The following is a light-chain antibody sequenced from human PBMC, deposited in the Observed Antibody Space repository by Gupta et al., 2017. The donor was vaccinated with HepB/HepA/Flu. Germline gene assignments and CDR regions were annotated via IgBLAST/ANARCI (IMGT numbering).Light chain of an antibody. J-gene: IGLJ1*01. Sequence: SALPQPASVSGSPGQSITIPSTGVSSDVGSYNLFSWSQQHPGKAPKLMIYEVSKGTAGVSSRFSGSKAGNTASLTISGRQDEDEADYYCCAYAGSGNYVFGTGTKVTVL. CDR3: CAYAGSGNYV. CDR2: EVS. V-gene: IGLV2-23*02. CDR1: SSDVGSYNL.